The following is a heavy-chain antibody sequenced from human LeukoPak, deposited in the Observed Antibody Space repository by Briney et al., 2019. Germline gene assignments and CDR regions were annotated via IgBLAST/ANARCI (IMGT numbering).Heavy chain of an antibody. D-gene: IGHD1-14*01. CDR3: AKFNRMVYYYYMDV. J-gene: IGHJ6*03. Sequence: GGSLRLSCAASGFTFSSYAMSWVRQAPGKGLEWVSAISGSGGSTYYADSVKGRFTISRDNSKNTLYLQMNSLRAEDTAVYYCAKFNRMVYYYYMDVWGKGTTVTISS. CDR1: GFTFSSYA. V-gene: IGHV3-23*01. CDR2: ISGSGGST.